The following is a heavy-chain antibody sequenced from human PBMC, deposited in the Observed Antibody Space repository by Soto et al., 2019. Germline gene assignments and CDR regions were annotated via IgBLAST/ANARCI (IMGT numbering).Heavy chain of an antibody. V-gene: IGHV4-30-2*01. J-gene: IGHJ3*02. CDR2: IFHSGHT. CDR3: VRDGDYYDSAGYLTI. CDR1: GGSISSGTYS. D-gene: IGHD3-22*01. Sequence: QLQLQESGSGLVKPSQTLSLTCAVSGGSISSGTYSWSWIRQPPGEGLEWIGYIFHSGHTYYNPSLKSRVTISIDTSKNQFSLKLSSVTAADTDVYYCVRDGDYYDSAGYLTIWGQGTMVTVSS.